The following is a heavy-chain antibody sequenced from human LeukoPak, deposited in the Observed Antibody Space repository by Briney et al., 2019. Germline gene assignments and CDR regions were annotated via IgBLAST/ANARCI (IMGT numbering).Heavy chain of an antibody. V-gene: IGHV4-39*07. CDR3: ARDIVPCSGGSCYPFDY. D-gene: IGHD2-15*01. CDR2: IYYSGST. J-gene: IGHJ4*02. CDR1: GGSISSSSYY. Sequence: SETLSLTCTVSGGSISSSSYYWGWIRQPPGKGLEWIGSIYYSGSTYYNPSLKSRVTISVDTSKNQFSLKLSSVTAADTAVYYCARDIVPCSGGSCYPFDYWGQGTLVTVSS.